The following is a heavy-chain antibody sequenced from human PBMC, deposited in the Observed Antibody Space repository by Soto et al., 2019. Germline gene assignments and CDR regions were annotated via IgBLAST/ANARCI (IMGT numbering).Heavy chain of an antibody. CDR3: ARETNPYRSSSHASDI. CDR1: GITFSSYS. J-gene: IGHJ3*02. CDR2: ISSTGTYI. Sequence: EVQLVESGGGLVKPGGSLRLSCAASGITFSSYSMNWVRQAPGKGLEWVSSISSTGTYIDYADSVKGRFTISRDNAKNSLFLQMDSLRAEDAALYYCARETNPYRSSSHASDIWGQGTMVTVSS. D-gene: IGHD6-6*01. V-gene: IGHV3-21*01.